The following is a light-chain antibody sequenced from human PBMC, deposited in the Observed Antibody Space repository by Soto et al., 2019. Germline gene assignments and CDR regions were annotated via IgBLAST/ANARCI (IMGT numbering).Light chain of an antibody. V-gene: IGLV2-8*01. CDR3: SSYAGSNTPYV. CDR2: EVN. CDR1: SSDVGGYNY. J-gene: IGLJ1*01. Sequence: QSVLTQPPSASGSPGQSVTISCTGSSSDVGGYNYVSWYQQHPGKAPKLMIYEVNKRPSGVPDRFSGSKSGNTASLTVFGLQAEDEADYYCSSYAGSNTPYVFGNGTKVTVL.